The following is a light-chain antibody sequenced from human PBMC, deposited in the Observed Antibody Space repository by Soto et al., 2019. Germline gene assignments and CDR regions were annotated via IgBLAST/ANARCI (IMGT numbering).Light chain of an antibody. V-gene: IGKV1-39*01. CDR3: QQGHSNPIT. CDR2: AAS. Sequence: DIQMTQSPPSVSASVGDRVTITCRTSQTISTYLNWYQQKPGKAPKLLIYAASSLQSGVPSRFSGSGSGTDFTLTISSLQPEDFATYYCQQGHSNPITLGQGTRLEIK. CDR1: QTISTY. J-gene: IGKJ5*01.